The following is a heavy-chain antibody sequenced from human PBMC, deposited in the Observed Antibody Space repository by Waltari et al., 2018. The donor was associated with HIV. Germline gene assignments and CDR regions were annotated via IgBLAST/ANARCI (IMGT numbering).Heavy chain of an antibody. V-gene: IGHV3-23*01. J-gene: IGHJ6*02. D-gene: IGHD6-6*01. CDR1: GFTFSTNA. CDR3: AKVPQYISSSIYYYGMDV. CDR2: ISGSGSST. Sequence: EVQLLESGGGLVQPGGSLRLSCAASGFTFSTNALSWVRQAPGKGLGWVSSISGSGSSTYYADSIEGRFTISRDNSKNTLYLQMNSLRAEDTAAYYCAKVPQYISSSIYYYGMDVWGQGTMVTVSS.